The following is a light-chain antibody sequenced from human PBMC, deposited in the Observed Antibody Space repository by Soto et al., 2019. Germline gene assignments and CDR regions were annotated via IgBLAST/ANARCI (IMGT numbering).Light chain of an antibody. Sequence: EIVLTQSPGTLSLSPGDTATLSCMASQSVSNTYLAWYQQKPGQAPRLLIYGASSRATGFPDRFSGSGSETDFTLTINRLEPEDFALYYCQHYHSGHRIAFGQGTRLEIK. CDR2: GAS. CDR1: QSVSNTY. V-gene: IGKV3-20*01. J-gene: IGKJ5*01. CDR3: QHYHSGHRIA.